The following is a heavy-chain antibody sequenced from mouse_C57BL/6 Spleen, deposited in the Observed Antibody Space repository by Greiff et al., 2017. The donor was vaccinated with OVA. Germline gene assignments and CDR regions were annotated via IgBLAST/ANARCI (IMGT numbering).Heavy chain of an antibody. J-gene: IGHJ4*01. CDR3: TRLDNDYDYYDMDY. V-gene: IGHV1-61*01. CDR2: IYPSDSET. D-gene: IGHD2-4*01. CDR1: GYTFTSYW. Sequence: QVQLQQPGAELVRPGSSVKLSCKASGYTFTSYWMDWVKQRPGQGLEWIGNIYPSDSETHYNQKFKDKATLTVDKSSSTAYMQLSSLTSEDSAVEYYTRLDNDYDYYDMDYWGQGTSVTGSS.